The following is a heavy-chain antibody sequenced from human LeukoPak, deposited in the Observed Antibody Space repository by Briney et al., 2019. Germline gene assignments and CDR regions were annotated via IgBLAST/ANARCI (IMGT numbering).Heavy chain of an antibody. J-gene: IGHJ4*02. CDR2: INPSGGST. Sequence: EASVKVSCKTSGYTFTSYYIHWVRQAPGQGLEWMGIINPSGGSTSYAQKFQGRVTMTRDTSTSTVYMYLSSLRSEDTAVYYCARDSLYGVVGYWGQGTLVTVSS. CDR1: GYTFTSYY. D-gene: IGHD4-17*01. V-gene: IGHV1-46*01. CDR3: ARDSLYGVVGY.